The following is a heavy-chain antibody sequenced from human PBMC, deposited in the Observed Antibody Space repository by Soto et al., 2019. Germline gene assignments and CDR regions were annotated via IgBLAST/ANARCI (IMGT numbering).Heavy chain of an antibody. CDR1: GGTFDNYA. V-gene: IGHV1-69*13. CDR2: IIPMFETV. J-gene: IGHJ6*02. CDR3: ARGLRTGNYGMDV. Sequence: SVKVSCKASGGTFDNYAVSWLRQAPGQGLEWMGGIIPMFETVNYAQRFQGRLTIAADESTSTAYMELTSLTSADTAIYFCARGLRTGNYGMDVWGQGTTVTVSS. D-gene: IGHD2-15*01.